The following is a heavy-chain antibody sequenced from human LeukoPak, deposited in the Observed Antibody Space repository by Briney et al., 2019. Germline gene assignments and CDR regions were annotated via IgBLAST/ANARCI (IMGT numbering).Heavy chain of an antibody. V-gene: IGHV3-30-3*01. CDR1: GFTFGSYA. J-gene: IGHJ1*01. CDR3: ARERYYGSGFQH. D-gene: IGHD3-10*01. Sequence: QPGRSLRLSCAASGFTFGSYAMHWVRQAPGKRLEWVAVISYDGSNKYYADSVKGRFTISRDNSKNTLYLQMNSLRAEDTAVYYCARERYYGSGFQHWGQGTLVTVSS. CDR2: ISYDGSNK.